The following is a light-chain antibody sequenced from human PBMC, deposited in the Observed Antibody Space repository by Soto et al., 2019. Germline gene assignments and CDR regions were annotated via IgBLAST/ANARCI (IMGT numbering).Light chain of an antibody. Sequence: IVLTQSPATLSLSPGKRATLSCRASQNISSYLIWYQLKPGQAPRLLIYDVSNRATGIPARFSGSGSGTDFTLTISSLQPDDIATYYCQQYSSHPFTFGPGTKVDI. CDR2: DVS. J-gene: IGKJ3*01. CDR3: QQYSSHPFT. CDR1: QNISSY. V-gene: IGKV3-11*01.